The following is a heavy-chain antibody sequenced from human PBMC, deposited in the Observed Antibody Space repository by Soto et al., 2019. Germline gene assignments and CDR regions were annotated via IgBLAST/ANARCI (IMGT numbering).Heavy chain of an antibody. CDR3: ARTLVGATPANY. D-gene: IGHD1-26*01. Sequence: QVQLVQSGAEVKKPGASVKVSCKASEYTFTSYAMHWVRQAHGQRLEWMGWINGGNGNTKYSQKFQGRVTITRDTSASTAYMELSSLRTEDTAVYYCARTLVGATPANYWRQRTLVTVSS. CDR2: INGGNGNT. V-gene: IGHV1-3*01. J-gene: IGHJ4*02. CDR1: EYTFTSYA.